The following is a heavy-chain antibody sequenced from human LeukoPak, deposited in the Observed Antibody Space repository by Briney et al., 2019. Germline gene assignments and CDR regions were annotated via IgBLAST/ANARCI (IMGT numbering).Heavy chain of an antibody. CDR2: TYSSGST. V-gene: IGHV4-4*07. J-gene: IGHJ4*02. D-gene: IGHD1-26*01. Sequence: SETLSLTCIVSGGSISSYYWSWVRQPAGKGLEWIGRTYSSGSTNYNPSLKSRVTMSVDTSKNQCSLRLNSVTAADTAVYYCARDDSGSYHSFDYWGQGTLVTVSS. CDR1: GGSISSYY. CDR3: ARDDSGSYHSFDY.